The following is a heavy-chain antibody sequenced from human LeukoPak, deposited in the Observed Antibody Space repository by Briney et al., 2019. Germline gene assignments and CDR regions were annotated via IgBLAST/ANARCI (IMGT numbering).Heavy chain of an antibody. Sequence: GGSLRLSCAASGFTFSSYEMNWVRQAPGKGLEWVSYISSSGSTIYYADSVKGRFTISRDNAKNSLYLQMNSLRAEDTAVYYCARDSSGWYFGYYYYMDVWGKGTTVTISS. CDR1: GFTFSSYE. CDR3: ARDSSGWYFGYYYYMDV. CDR2: ISSSGSTI. D-gene: IGHD6-19*01. V-gene: IGHV3-48*03. J-gene: IGHJ6*03.